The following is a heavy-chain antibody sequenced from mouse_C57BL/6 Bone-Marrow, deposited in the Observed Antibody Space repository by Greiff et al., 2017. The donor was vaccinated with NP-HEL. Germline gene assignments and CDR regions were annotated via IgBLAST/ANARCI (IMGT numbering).Heavy chain of an antibody. D-gene: IGHD1-1*01. CDR3: TTFLRDYAMDY. J-gene: IGHJ4*01. CDR1: GYTFTSYW. CDR2: IHPNSGST. Sequence: QVQLQQPGAELVKPGASVKLSCKASGYTFTSYWMHWVKQRPGQGLEWIGMIHPNSGSTNYNEKFKSKATLTVDKSSSTAYMQLSSLTSEDSAVYYCTTFLRDYAMDYWGQGTSVTVSS. V-gene: IGHV1-64*01.